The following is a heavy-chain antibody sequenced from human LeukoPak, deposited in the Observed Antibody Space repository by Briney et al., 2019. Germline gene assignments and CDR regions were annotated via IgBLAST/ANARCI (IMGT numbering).Heavy chain of an antibody. CDR1: GFTFSSFW. J-gene: IGHJ4*02. Sequence: PGGSLRLSCAASGFTFSSFWMSWVRQAPGKGLEWASAISGSGGSTYYADSVKGRFTISRDNSKNTLYLQMNSLRAEDTAVYYCAKTAYQRWLRQYATYFDYWGQGTLVTVSS. CDR2: ISGSGGST. D-gene: IGHD5-12*01. CDR3: AKTAYQRWLRQYATYFDY. V-gene: IGHV3-23*01.